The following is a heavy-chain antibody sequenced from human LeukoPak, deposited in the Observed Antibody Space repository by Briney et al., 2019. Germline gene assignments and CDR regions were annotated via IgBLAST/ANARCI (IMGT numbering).Heavy chain of an antibody. CDR1: GFTFSSYS. V-gene: IGHV3-21*01. J-gene: IGHJ3*02. CDR3: TRDWARQTYCSDDICPDAFDI. CDR2: ISSSSAYI. Sequence: GGSLRLSCAASGFTFSSYSMNWVRQAPGKGLEWVSSISSSSAYIYYADSVKGRFTISRDNAKNSLYLQMNSLRAEDTAMYYCTRDWARQTYCSDDICPDAFDIWGQGTMVTVSS. D-gene: IGHD2-15*01.